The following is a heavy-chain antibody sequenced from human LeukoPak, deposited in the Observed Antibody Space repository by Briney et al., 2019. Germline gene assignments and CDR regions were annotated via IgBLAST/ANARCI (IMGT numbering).Heavy chain of an antibody. CDR3: ARDLVGSSGWWDFDS. CDR1: GFTFSSYA. J-gene: IGHJ4*02. CDR2: ISGSGGST. Sequence: GGSLRLSCAASGFTFSSYAMSWVRQAPGKGLEWVSAISGSGGSTYYADSVKGRFTISRDNSKNKLHLQINSLRAEDTAVYYCARDLVGSSGWWDFDSWGQGTLVTVSS. D-gene: IGHD6-19*01. V-gene: IGHV3-23*01.